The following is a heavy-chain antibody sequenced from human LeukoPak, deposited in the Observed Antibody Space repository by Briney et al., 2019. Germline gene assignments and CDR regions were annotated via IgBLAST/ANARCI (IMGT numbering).Heavy chain of an antibody. Sequence: GESLKIPGKGSGYSLISYWIGWVAQMPGKGLEGMGIIYAGDSDTRYSPSFQGQVPISADKSISTAYLQWSSLQASDTAMYYCARHYSSSWYKPQDAFDIWGQGTMVTVSS. CDR2: IYAGDSDT. D-gene: IGHD6-13*01. CDR3: ARHYSSSWYKPQDAFDI. J-gene: IGHJ3*02. CDR1: GYSLISYW. V-gene: IGHV5-51*01.